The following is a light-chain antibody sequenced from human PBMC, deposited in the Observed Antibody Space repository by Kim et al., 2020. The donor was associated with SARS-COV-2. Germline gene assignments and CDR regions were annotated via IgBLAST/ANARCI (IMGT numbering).Light chain of an antibody. CDR2: GKN. CDR1: SLRSYY. CDR3: NSRDSHGV. Sequence: SSELTQDPAVSVALGQTVRITCQGDSLRSYYASWYQQKPGQAPVLVIYGKNNRPSGIPDRFSGSSSGNTASLTITGAQAEDEADYYCNSRDSHGVFGGGTQLTVL. J-gene: IGLJ3*02. V-gene: IGLV3-19*01.